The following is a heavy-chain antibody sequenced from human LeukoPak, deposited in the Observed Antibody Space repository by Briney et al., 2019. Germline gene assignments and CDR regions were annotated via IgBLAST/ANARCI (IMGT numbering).Heavy chain of an antibody. CDR2: INAGNGNT. V-gene: IGHV1-3*01. D-gene: IGHD3-9*01. CDR3: ARLFDLRIDNWFDP. CDR1: GYTLTSYA. Sequence: GASVKVSCKASGYTLTSYAMHWVRQAPGQRLEWMGWINAGNGNTKYSQKFQGRVTITRDTSASTAYMELSSLRSEDTAVYYCARLFDLRIDNWFDPWGQGTLVTVSS. J-gene: IGHJ5*02.